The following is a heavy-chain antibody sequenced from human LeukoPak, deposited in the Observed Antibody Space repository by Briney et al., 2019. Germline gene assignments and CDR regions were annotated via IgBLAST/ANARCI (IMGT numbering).Heavy chain of an antibody. CDR2: ARYDGNEK. Sequence: GGSLRLSCAASGFSFSSCGMYWVRQAPGKGLEWVAFARYDGNEKYYADSVRGRFTISRDNSKNTLYLQMNSLRAEDTAVYYCATWAATILGTDYWGQGSLVTVSS. J-gene: IGHJ4*02. CDR3: ATWAATILGTDY. D-gene: IGHD3-3*01. CDR1: GFSFSSCG. V-gene: IGHV3-30*02.